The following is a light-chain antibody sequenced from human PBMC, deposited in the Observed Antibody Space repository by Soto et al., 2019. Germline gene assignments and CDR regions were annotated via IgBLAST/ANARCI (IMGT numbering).Light chain of an antibody. Sequence: QSALTQPASVSGSLGQSITISCTGTISDVGGYNYVSWYQQYPGRAPKLMIYEVTNRPSGVSNRFSGSKSGNTASLTISGLQAEDEADYYCSSYTSSTTYVFGIGTKLTVL. V-gene: IGLV2-14*01. J-gene: IGLJ1*01. CDR1: ISDVGGYNY. CDR3: SSYTSSTTYV. CDR2: EVT.